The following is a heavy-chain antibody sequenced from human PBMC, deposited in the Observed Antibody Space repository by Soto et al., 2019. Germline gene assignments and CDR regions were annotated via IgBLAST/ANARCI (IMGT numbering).Heavy chain of an antibody. CDR2: IWYDGSNK. Sequence: PGGSLILSCAASGFTFSSYGMHWVRQAPGKGLEWVAVIWYDGSNKYYADSVKGRFTISRDNSKNTLYLQMNSLRAEDTAVYYCARDYYYDSSGYYANYFDSWGQGTLVTVSS. V-gene: IGHV3-33*01. CDR3: ARDYYYDSSGYYANYFDS. J-gene: IGHJ4*02. D-gene: IGHD3-22*01. CDR1: GFTFSSYG.